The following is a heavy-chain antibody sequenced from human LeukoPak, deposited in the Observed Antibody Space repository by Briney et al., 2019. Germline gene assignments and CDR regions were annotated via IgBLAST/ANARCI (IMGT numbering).Heavy chain of an antibody. V-gene: IGHV4-39*07. D-gene: IGHD1-26*01. CDR1: GGSISSNNYY. J-gene: IGHJ5*02. CDR2: IYYSGTT. Sequence: PSETLSLTCTVSGGSISSNNYYWGWIRQPPGKGLEWIGTIYYSGTTYYNPSLKSRVTVSVDTSKNQFSLKLNSVTAADTAVYYCARSGRGLATRFDPWGQGILVTVSS. CDR3: ARSGRGLATRFDP.